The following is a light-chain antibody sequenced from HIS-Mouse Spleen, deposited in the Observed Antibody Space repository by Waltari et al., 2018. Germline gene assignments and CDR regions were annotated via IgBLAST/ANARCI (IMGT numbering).Light chain of an antibody. CDR1: QGISSY. J-gene: IGKJ1*01. V-gene: IGKV1-9*01. Sequence: DIQLTQSPSFLSASVGDRVTLTCRASQGISSYLAWYQQKPGKAPKLLIYAAPTLQSGVPSRFSGSGSGTEFTLTISSLQPEDFATYYCQQLNSYPPTFGQGTKVEIK. CDR3: QQLNSYPPT. CDR2: AAP.